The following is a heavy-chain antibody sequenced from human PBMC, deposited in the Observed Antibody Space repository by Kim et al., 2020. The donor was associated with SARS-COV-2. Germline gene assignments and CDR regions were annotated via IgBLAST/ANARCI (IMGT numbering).Heavy chain of an antibody. CDR3: AREVMGNWFDP. CDR1: GGSISSYY. D-gene: IGHD3-16*01. V-gene: IGHV4-59*01. Sequence: SQTLSLTCTVSGGSISSYYWTWIRQPPGKGLEWIGYIYYSGSTNYNPSLKSRVTISVDTSKNHFSLKLSSVTAADTAVYYCAREVMGNWFDPWGQGTLVT. J-gene: IGHJ5*02. CDR2: IYYSGST.